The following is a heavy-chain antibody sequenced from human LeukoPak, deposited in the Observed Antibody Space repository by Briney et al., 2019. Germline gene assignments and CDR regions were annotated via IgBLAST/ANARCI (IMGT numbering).Heavy chain of an antibody. Sequence: PGGSLRLSCAASGFPFSSHNMNWVRQAPGKGLEWVSYITSSSNYIYYADSVKGRFTISRDNAKNSLYLQMNSLRAEDTAVYYCARAGYSSGWPVFDLWGQGTMVTVYS. J-gene: IGHJ3*01. CDR2: ITSSSNYI. D-gene: IGHD6-19*01. CDR3: ARAGYSSGWPVFDL. V-gene: IGHV3-21*01. CDR1: GFPFSSHN.